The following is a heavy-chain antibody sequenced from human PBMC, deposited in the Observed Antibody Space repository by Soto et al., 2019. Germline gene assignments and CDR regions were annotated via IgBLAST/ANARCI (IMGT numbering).Heavy chain of an antibody. J-gene: IGHJ5*02. D-gene: IGHD3-10*01. V-gene: IGHV4-39*01. CDR2: IYYRGIT. Sequence: QLQLQESGPGLVKPSETLSLTCTVSGGSISSPSYYWGWIRQSPGKGLEWIGSIYYRGITYYNPSLKSRVTVSVDSSKNPFSLKLSSMNAADTAVFYCARHAWFGEFDPWGQGTLVTVSS. CDR1: GGSISSPSYY. CDR3: ARHAWFGEFDP.